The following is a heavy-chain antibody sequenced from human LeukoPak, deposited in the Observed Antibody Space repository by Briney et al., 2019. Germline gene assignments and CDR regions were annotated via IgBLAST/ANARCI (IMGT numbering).Heavy chain of an antibody. CDR1: GFTFSSYG. V-gene: IGHV3-30*02. CDR3: AKDHGTYYYDSSGP. CDR2: IRYDGSNK. Sequence: GGSLRLSCAASGFTFSSYGMHWVRQAPGKGLEWVAFIRYDGSNKYYADSVKGRFTTSRDNSKNTLYLQMNSLRAEDTAVYYCAKDHGTYYYDSSGPWGQGTLVTVSS. D-gene: IGHD3-22*01. J-gene: IGHJ5*02.